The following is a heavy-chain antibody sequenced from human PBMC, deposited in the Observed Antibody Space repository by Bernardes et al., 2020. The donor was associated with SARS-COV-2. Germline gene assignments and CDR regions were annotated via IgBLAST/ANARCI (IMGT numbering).Heavy chain of an antibody. CDR3: ARHRVPNSEKYYYYDY. D-gene: IGHD1-26*01. CDR2: IYVGDSDT. V-gene: IGHV5-51*01. CDR1: GYTFADYW. Sequence: GESLKISCKGSGYTFADYWIGWVRQLPGRGLESMGIIYVGDSDTRYSPTFQGQVTISADKSISTAYLQWSSLKASDTAMYYCARHRVPNSEKYYYYDYWGQGTLVTVSS. J-gene: IGHJ4*02.